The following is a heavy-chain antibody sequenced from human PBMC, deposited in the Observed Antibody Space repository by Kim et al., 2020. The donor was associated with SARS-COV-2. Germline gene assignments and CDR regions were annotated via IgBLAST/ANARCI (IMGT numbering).Heavy chain of an antibody. D-gene: IGHD1-1*01. J-gene: IGHJ4*02. CDR3: ARGKATTGLGY. V-gene: IGHV6-1*01. Sequence: NDYAVSVKSRITINPDTSKNQFSLQLNSVTPEDTAVYYCARGKATTGLGYWGQGTLVTVSS. CDR2: N.